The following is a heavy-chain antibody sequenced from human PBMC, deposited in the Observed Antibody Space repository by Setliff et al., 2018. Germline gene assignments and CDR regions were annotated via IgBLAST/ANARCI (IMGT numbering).Heavy chain of an antibody. CDR2: ISRDGSST. Sequence: GGSLRLSCAASGFTFSDYWMYWVRQAPGKGLVWVSRISRDGSSTDYADSVKGRLTISRDNARNTLYLQMNSLRADDTAVYYCARSAANGGHDPFDIWGQGTMVTVSS. CDR1: GFTFSDYW. V-gene: IGHV3-74*01. D-gene: IGHD2-8*01. J-gene: IGHJ3*02. CDR3: ARSAANGGHDPFDI.